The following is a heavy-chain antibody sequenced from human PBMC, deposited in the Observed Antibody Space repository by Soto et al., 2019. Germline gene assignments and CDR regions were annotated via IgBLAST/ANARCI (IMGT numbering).Heavy chain of an antibody. D-gene: IGHD5-12*01. V-gene: IGHV4-30-2*01. Sequence: PSETLSLTCAVSGGSISSGGYSWSWIRQPPGKGLEWIGYIYHSGSTYYNPSLKSRVTISVDTSKNQFSLKLSSVTAADTAVYYCARGVLDIVATIWYFDYWGQGTLVTVSS. CDR2: IYHSGST. J-gene: IGHJ4*02. CDR3: ARGVLDIVATIWYFDY. CDR1: GGSISSGGYS.